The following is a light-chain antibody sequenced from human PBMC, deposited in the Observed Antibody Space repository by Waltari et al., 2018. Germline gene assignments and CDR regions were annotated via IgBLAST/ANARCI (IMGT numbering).Light chain of an antibody. Sequence: QSALTQPAPVSGSPGQSIPIHCTGARRDSYTYVCWYQHPPGTAPKLMIYDVSNRPSGVSNRFSGSKSGSTASLTISGLQAEDEADYYCSVKRGSNTVVFGGGTKLTVL. V-gene: IGLV2-14*03. J-gene: IGLJ2*01. CDR2: DVS. CDR3: SVKRGSNTVV. CDR1: RRDSYTY.